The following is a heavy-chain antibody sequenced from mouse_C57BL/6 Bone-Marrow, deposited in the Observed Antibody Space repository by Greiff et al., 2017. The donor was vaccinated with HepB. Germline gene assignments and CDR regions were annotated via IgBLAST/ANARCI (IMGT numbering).Heavy chain of an antibody. CDR3: GRLTTGVATGAMDY. V-gene: IGHV5-6*01. D-gene: IGHD1-1*01. CDR2: ISIGGSYT. Sequence: EVQLQQSGADLVKPGASLKLSCAASGFTFSSYGMSWVRQTPDKRLEWVATISIGGSYTYYPDRVKGRFTISRDNTKNTLYLQMSSLKSEDTAMYYWGRLTTGVATGAMDYWGQGTTVTVSS. J-gene: IGHJ4*01. CDR1: GFTFSSYG.